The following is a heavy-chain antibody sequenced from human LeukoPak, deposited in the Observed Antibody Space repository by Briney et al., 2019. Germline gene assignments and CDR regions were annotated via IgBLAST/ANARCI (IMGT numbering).Heavy chain of an antibody. Sequence: PGGSLRLSCAASGFTFSSNWMSWVRQAPGKGLEWVANIKQDGSEKYYVDSVKGRFTISRDNAKNSLYLQMNSLRAEDTAVYYCARGNAKMATLDYWGQGTLVTVSS. CDR3: ARGNAKMATLDY. D-gene: IGHD5-24*01. J-gene: IGHJ4*02. V-gene: IGHV3-7*01. CDR1: GFTFSSNW. CDR2: IKQDGSEK.